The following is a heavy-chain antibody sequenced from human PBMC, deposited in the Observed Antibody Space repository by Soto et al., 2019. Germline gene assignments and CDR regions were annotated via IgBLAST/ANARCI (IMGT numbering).Heavy chain of an antibody. J-gene: IGHJ4*02. CDR2: INHSGSA. V-gene: IGHV4-34*01. CDR1: GESFSGYI. Sequence: SETLSLTCAVYGESFSGYIWTWIRQTPGKGLQWIGQINHSGSASYNPSLKSRVAISVHTSNSQFSLELSSVTAADTAVYYCARGLITGSHYSGGWYYFDSWGQGTQVTVSS. D-gene: IGHD6-19*01. CDR3: ARGLITGSHYSGGWYYFDS.